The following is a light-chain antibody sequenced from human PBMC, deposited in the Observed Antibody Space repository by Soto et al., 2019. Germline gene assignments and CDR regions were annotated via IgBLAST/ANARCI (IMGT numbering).Light chain of an antibody. CDR3: QQYNNWPRT. J-gene: IGKJ1*01. V-gene: IGKV3-15*01. CDR1: QSVAGN. Sequence: EIMLTQSPSTLSVSPGERATLSCRASQSVAGNLAWYQQKPGQAPRLLIYGASTRATGIPARFSGSGSGTEFTLTISSLQSEDFAVYCCQQYNNWPRTFGQGTKVDIK. CDR2: GAS.